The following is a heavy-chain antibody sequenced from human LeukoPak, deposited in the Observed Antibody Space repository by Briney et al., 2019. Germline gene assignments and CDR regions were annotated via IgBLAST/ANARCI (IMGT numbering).Heavy chain of an antibody. CDR2: ITGSGDIK. D-gene: IGHD3-22*01. V-gene: IGHV3-23*01. CDR1: GFIFSDFA. CDR3: AKDPRGQWLIKYYYDSSGYEVDY. Sequence: AGGSLRLSCAASGFIFSDFAMTWVRQAPGKGTEWVSGITGSGDIKYYADSVKGRFTISRDNSKNILYLQMDSLRVEDTAVYYCAKDPRGQWLIKYYYDSSGYEVDYWGQGTLVTVSS. J-gene: IGHJ4*02.